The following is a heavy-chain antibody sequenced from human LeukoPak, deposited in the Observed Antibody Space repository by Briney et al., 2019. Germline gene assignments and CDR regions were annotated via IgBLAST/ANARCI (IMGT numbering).Heavy chain of an antibody. V-gene: IGHV5-51*03. CDR1: GYRFTSYW. Sequence: KPGESLKISCKGSGYRFTSYWIGWVRQMPGKGLEWMGIIYPGDSDTRYSPSFQGQVTISADKSISTAYLQWNSLKASDTAMYYCARYTGYSNGAVHNVYTDVWGRGTTVTVSS. CDR2: IYPGDSDT. D-gene: IGHD5-18*01. J-gene: IGHJ6*03. CDR3: ARYTGYSNGAVHNVYTDV.